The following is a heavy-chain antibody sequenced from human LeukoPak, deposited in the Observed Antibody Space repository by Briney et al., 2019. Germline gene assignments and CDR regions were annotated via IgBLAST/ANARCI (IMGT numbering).Heavy chain of an antibody. V-gene: IGHV4-38-2*01. D-gene: IGHD2-21*01. CDR3: ARHVCGGDCYLRESFDY. Sequence: SETLSLTCAVCGYSISSGYYWGWIRQPPGQGLEWIGSIYHSGSTYYNPSHKSRVTISVDTPKNQLSLKLSSVTAADTAVHYCARHVCGGDCYLRESFDYWGEGTLVTVSS. CDR2: IYHSGST. J-gene: IGHJ4*02. CDR1: GYSISSGYY.